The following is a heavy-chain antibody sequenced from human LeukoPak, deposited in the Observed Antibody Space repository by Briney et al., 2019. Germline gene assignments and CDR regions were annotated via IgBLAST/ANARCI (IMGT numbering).Heavy chain of an antibody. D-gene: IGHD3-22*01. V-gene: IGHV3-30-3*01. CDR3: ARVNYDSSGNSWLPTSYYYYGMDV. CDR1: GFTFSSYA. J-gene: IGHJ6*02. Sequence: GGSLRLSCAASGFTFSSYAMHWVRQAPGKGLEWVAVISYDGSNKYYADSVKGRFTISRDNSKNTLYLQMNSLRAEDTAVYYCARVNYDSSGNSWLPTSYYYYGMDVWGQGTTVTVSS. CDR2: ISYDGSNK.